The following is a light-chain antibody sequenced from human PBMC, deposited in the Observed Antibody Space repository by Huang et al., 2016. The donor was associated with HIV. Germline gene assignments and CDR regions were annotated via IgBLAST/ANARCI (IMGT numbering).Light chain of an antibody. J-gene: IGKJ5*01. Sequence: ERVMTQSPATLSVAPGERVTLSCRASHSVSSNLAWYQQKPGQAPRLLIHGASPRATGIPARFSGSGSGTEFTLAISSLQSEDSGVYFCQQYDNWPLTFGQGTRLEIK. CDR2: GAS. V-gene: IGKV3-15*01. CDR1: HSVSSN. CDR3: QQYDNWPLT.